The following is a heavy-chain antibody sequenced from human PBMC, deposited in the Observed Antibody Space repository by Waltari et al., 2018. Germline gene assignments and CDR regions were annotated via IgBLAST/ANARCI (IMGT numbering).Heavy chain of an antibody. CDR3: ARQGTGTFDY. CDR1: GGSISSSSYY. CDR2: IYYSGST. J-gene: IGHJ4*02. D-gene: IGHD1-1*01. Sequence: QLQLQESGPGLVKPSETLSLTCPVSGGSISSSSYYWGWIRQPPGKGLEWIGSIYYSGSTYYNPSLKSRVTISVDTSKNQFSLKLSSVTAADTAVYYCARQGTGTFDYWGQGTLVTVSS. V-gene: IGHV4-39*01.